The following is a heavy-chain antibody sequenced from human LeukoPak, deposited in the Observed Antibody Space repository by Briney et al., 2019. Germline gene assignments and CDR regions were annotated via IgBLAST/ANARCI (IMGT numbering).Heavy chain of an antibody. CDR2: ISGDNGDT. D-gene: IGHD1-26*01. CDR1: GYTFTSYD. Sequence: ASVKVSCKASGYTFTSYDINRVRQATGQGLEWLGWISGDNGDTNYAQNLQGRVTMTTDTSTSTAYMELRSLTYDDTAVYYCARDRYGVRSGSCDYWGQGILVTVSS. CDR3: ARDRYGVRSGSCDY. V-gene: IGHV1-18*01. J-gene: IGHJ4*02.